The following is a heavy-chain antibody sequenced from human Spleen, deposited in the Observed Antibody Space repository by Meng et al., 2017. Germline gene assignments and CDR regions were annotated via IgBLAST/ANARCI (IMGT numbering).Heavy chain of an antibody. CDR2: IFHTGGA. Sequence: SETLSLTCDVSGYSITSGYYWGWIRQPAGKGLEWIGNIFHTGGAYYNPSLKSRVTISVDTSKNQFSLKLTSVTAADTAVYYCARVLMGDPDDAFDIWGQGTMVTVSS. D-gene: IGHD2-21*02. CDR3: ARVLMGDPDDAFDI. CDR1: GYSITSGYY. J-gene: IGHJ3*02. V-gene: IGHV4-38-2*01.